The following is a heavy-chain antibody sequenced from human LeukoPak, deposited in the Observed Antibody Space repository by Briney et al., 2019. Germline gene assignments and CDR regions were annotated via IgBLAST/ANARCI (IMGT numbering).Heavy chain of an antibody. D-gene: IGHD4-17*01. V-gene: IGHV1-69*13. CDR3: ARGPQAYGGYLGFDI. CDR2: VFPVFGST. Sequence: SVKVSCKASGYTFSSYGISWVRQAPGQGLEWMGGVFPVFGSTNYAEKFQGRVTITADESTSTAYMDLGSLKSEVTAVYYCARGPQAYGGYLGFDIWGQGTMVTVSS. CDR1: GYTFSSYG. J-gene: IGHJ3*02.